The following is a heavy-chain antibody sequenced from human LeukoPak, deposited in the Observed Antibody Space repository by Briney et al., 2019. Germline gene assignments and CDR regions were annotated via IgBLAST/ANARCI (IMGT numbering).Heavy chain of an antibody. J-gene: IGHJ6*02. CDR3: ARVDYHDSSGLPYYYALDV. D-gene: IGHD3-22*01. Sequence: SETLSLTCTVSGGSISSYYWSWIRQPPGKGLEWIGPIYYSGRNNYNPSLRSRVTISVDTSRNQFSLRLRSVTAADSAVYYCARVDYHDSSGLPYYYALDVWGQGTTVTVS. CDR2: IYYSGRN. V-gene: IGHV4-59*01. CDR1: GGSISSYY.